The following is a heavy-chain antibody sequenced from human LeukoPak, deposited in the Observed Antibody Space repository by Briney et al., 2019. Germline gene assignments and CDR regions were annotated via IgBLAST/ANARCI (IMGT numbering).Heavy chain of an antibody. CDR3: ASGGEWEPCVDY. V-gene: IGHV3-53*01. CDR2: IYSGGST. CDR1: GFTFSSYA. J-gene: IGHJ4*02. Sequence: GGSLRLSCAASGFTFSSYAMHWVRQAPGKGLEWVSVIYSGGSTYYADSVKGRFTISRDNSKNTLYLQMNSLRAEDTAVYYCASGGEWEPCVDYWGQGTLVTVSS. D-gene: IGHD1-26*01.